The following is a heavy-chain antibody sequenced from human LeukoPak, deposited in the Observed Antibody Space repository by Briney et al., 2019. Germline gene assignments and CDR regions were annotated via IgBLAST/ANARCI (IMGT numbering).Heavy chain of an antibody. CDR1: GFAFSSCA. Sequence: GGSLRLSCAASGFAFSSCAMSWVRQAPGKGLEWVSAISGSGGSTYYADSVKGRFTISRDNSKNTLYLQMNSLRAEDTAVYYCARTYGDDAFDIWGQGTMVTVSS. D-gene: IGHD4-17*01. CDR2: ISGSGGST. CDR3: ARTYGDDAFDI. J-gene: IGHJ3*02. V-gene: IGHV3-23*01.